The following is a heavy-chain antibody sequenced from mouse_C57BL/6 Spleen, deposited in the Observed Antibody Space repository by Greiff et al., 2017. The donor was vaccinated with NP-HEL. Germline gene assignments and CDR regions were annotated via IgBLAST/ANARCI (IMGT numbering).Heavy chain of an antibody. CDR1: GYTFTSYR. J-gene: IGHJ2*01. D-gene: IGHD3-3*01. CDR3: ASRDVGDY. CDR2: IDPSDSYT. V-gene: IGHV1-50*01. Sequence: VQLQQPGAELVKPGASVKLSCKASGYTFTSYRMPWVTPRPGQGLAWLGEIDPSDSYTNYNQKFKGKATLTVDTSSSTAYMQLSSLTSEDSAVYYCASRDVGDYWGQGTTLTVSS.